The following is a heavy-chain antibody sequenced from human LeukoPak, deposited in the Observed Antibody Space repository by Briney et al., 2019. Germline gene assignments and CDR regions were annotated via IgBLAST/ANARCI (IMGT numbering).Heavy chain of an antibody. D-gene: IGHD3-22*01. J-gene: IGHJ4*02. V-gene: IGHV4-30-2*01. CDR2: IYHSGST. Sequence: SQTLSLTCTVSGGSISSGGYYWSWIRQPPGKGLEWIGYIYHSGSTYYNPSLKSRVTISVDRSKNQFSLKLSSVTAADAAVYYCARGSSGFSPHLDYWGQGTLVTVSS. CDR3: ARGSSGFSPHLDY. CDR1: GGSISSGGYY.